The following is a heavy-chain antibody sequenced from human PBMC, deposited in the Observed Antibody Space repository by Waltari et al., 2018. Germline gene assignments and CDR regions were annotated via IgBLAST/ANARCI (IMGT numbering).Heavy chain of an antibody. J-gene: IGHJ3*02. D-gene: IGHD1-1*01. CDR2: TYYRSKWYN. Sequence: QAQLQPSGPGLVKPSQTLSLTCATPGDSVSSNTAAWYWIRQSPSRGLEWLGRTYYRSKWYNEYAVSVKSRITVNPDTSKNQFSLQLNSVIPDDTAVYYCARGTMRTWPYAFDIWGQGTTVTVSS. CDR3: ARGTMRTWPYAFDI. V-gene: IGHV6-1*01. CDR1: GDSVSSNTAA.